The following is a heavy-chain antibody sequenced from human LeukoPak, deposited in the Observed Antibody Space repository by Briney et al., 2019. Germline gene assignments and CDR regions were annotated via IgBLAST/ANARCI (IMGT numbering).Heavy chain of an antibody. CDR2: IYHSGST. J-gene: IGHJ4*02. V-gene: IGHV4-38-2*02. D-gene: IGHD6-6*01. CDR1: GYSISTGYY. Sequence: SETLSLTCTVSGYSISTGYYWDWIRQPPGKGLEWIGNIYHSGSTKYNPSLKSRVTISVDKSKNQFSLSLSSVTAADTAFYHCARGNGSSYFFDYWGQGTLVTVSS. CDR3: ARGNGSSYFFDY.